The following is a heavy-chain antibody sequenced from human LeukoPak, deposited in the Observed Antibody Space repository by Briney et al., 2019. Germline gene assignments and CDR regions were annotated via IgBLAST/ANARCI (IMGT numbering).Heavy chain of an antibody. Sequence: GGSLRLSCAASGFTFSSYWMSWVRQAPGKGLEWVANIKQDGSEKYYVDSVKGRFTISRDNAKNSLYLQMNSLRAEDTAVYYCASFQALSSSSFDHYYYGMDVWGQGTTVTVSS. CDR2: IKQDGSEK. CDR1: GFTFSSYW. D-gene: IGHD6-13*01. J-gene: IGHJ6*02. V-gene: IGHV3-7*01. CDR3: ASFQALSSSSFDHYYYGMDV.